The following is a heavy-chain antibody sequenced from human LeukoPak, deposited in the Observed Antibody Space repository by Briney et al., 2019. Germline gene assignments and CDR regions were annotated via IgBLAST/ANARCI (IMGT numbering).Heavy chain of an antibody. Sequence: GGSLRLSCAASGFTFSSYGMNWVRQAPGKGLEWVSYISSSSSTIYYADSVKGRFTISRDNAKNSLYLQMNSLRAEDTAVYYCARDYPVPRYCSGGSCYGLDAFDIWGQGTMVTVSS. J-gene: IGHJ3*02. D-gene: IGHD2-15*01. CDR2: ISSSSSTI. V-gene: IGHV3-48*04. CDR3: ARDYPVPRYCSGGSCYGLDAFDI. CDR1: GFTFSSYG.